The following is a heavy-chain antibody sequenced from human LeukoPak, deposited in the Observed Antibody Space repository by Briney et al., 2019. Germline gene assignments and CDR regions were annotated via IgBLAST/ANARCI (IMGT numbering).Heavy chain of an antibody. CDR1: GGSISSSSYY. Sequence: TSETLSLTCTVSGGSISSSSYYWGWIRQPPGKGLEWIGSIYYSGSTYYNPSLKSRVTISVDTSKNQFSLRLSSVTAADTAVYYCARSITPDYWGQGTLVTVSS. J-gene: IGHJ4*02. CDR2: IYYSGST. CDR3: ARSITPDY. D-gene: IGHD3-10*01. V-gene: IGHV4-39*07.